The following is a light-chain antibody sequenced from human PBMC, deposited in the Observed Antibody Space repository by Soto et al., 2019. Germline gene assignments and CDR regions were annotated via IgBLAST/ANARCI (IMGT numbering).Light chain of an antibody. CDR2: GAS. CDR3: QQYGSSPTT. V-gene: IGKV3-20*01. Sequence: EIVFTQSPATLSLSQGERTTLSCRASQSISRYLAWYQQKPGQGPRLLIYGASSRATGTPDRFSGSGSGTDFTLTINSLEPEDFALYYCQQYGSSPTTFGQGTKVDIK. J-gene: IGKJ1*01. CDR1: QSISRY.